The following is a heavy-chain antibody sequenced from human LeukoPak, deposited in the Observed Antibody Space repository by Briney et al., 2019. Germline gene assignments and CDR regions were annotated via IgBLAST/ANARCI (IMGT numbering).Heavy chain of an antibody. Sequence: PGGSLRLSCAASGFTVSSNYMSWVRQAPGKGLEWISVIYSGGSTYYADSVKGRFTISRDNSKNTLYLQMNSLRAEDTAVYYCARDLGYYYDSSGYSLVAWYFDLWGRGTLVTVSS. CDR3: ARDLGYYYDSSGYSLVAWYFDL. CDR1: GFTVSSNY. CDR2: IYSGGST. D-gene: IGHD3-22*01. J-gene: IGHJ2*01. V-gene: IGHV3-53*01.